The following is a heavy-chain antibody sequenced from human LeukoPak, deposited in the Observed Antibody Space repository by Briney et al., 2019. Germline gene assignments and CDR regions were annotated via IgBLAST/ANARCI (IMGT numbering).Heavy chain of an antibody. V-gene: IGHV3-21*01. CDR2: ISTSSRYI. CDR3: ARIYCSSGSCFEYFQH. J-gene: IGHJ1*01. CDR1: QFTFSSYS. D-gene: IGHD2-15*01. Sequence: GGSLRLSCTASQFTFSSYSLNWVRQAPGKGLEWVSSISTSSRYIYYADSMKGRFTISRDNSKNTLYLQMNSLRAEDTALYYCARIYCSSGSCFEYFQHWGQGTLVTVSS.